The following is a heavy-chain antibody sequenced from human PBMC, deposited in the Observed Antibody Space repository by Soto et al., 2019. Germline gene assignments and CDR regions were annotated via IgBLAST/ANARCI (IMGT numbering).Heavy chain of an antibody. CDR1: GDSINNYY. J-gene: IGHJ5*02. CDR2: SSYSGST. Sequence: PSEPLSLTFTVSGDSINNYYWSWIRQPPGKGLEWIGSSSYSGSTNYNPSLKSRVTISLDTSRNQFSLKLTSVTGADPAVYYCARDMRDTILRVGHPNWFDHWGQRTLVTVST. CDR3: ARDMRDTILRVGHPNWFDH. D-gene: IGHD3-3*01. V-gene: IGHV4-59*01.